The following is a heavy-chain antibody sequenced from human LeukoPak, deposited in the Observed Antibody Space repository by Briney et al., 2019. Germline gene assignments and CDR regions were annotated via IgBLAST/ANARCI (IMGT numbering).Heavy chain of an antibody. V-gene: IGHV3-23*01. CDR2: ISSSGANT. Sequence: PGGSLRLSCAASGFGFNDAAMTWVRQAPGKGLEWVSLISSSGANTYYADSVKGRFTISRDNSKNTLFLQMNSLRAEDMAMYYCVKDIQVTYWGQGTLVTVSS. J-gene: IGHJ4*02. CDR1: GFGFNDAA. D-gene: IGHD4-23*01. CDR3: VKDIQVTY.